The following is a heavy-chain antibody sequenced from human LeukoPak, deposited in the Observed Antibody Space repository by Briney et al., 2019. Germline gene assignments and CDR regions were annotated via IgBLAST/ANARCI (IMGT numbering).Heavy chain of an antibody. Sequence: SETLSLTCTVSGGSISSYYWSWIRQPPGKGLEWIGYIYYSGSTNYNPSPKSRVTISVDTSKNQFSLKLSSVTAADTAVYYCARGDIVVVVAATETGWFDPWGQGTLVTVSS. CDR1: GGSISSYY. CDR2: IYYSGST. D-gene: IGHD2-15*01. J-gene: IGHJ5*02. V-gene: IGHV4-59*01. CDR3: ARGDIVVVVAATETGWFDP.